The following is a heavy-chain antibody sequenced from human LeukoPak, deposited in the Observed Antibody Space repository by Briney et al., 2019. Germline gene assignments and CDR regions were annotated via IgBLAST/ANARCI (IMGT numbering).Heavy chain of an antibody. Sequence: GGSLRLSCAASGFTFSSYGMHWVRQAPGKGLEWVAFIRYDGSNKYYADSVKGRFTISRDNSKNTLYLQMNSLRAEDTAVYYCAKDLLVRGGIYYYYGVDVWGQGTTVTVSS. V-gene: IGHV3-30*02. CDR1: GFTFSSYG. J-gene: IGHJ6*02. CDR2: IRYDGSNK. D-gene: IGHD3-10*01. CDR3: AKDLLVRGGIYYYYGVDV.